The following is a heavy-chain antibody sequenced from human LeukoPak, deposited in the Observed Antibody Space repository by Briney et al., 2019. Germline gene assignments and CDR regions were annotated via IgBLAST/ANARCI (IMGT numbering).Heavy chain of an antibody. J-gene: IGHJ6*04. Sequence: SETLSLTCTVSGGSISSGGYYWSWIRQPPGKGLEWIGYIYHSGSTYYNPSLKSRVTISVDRSKNQFSLKLSSVTAADTAVYYCAREGLMDVWGKGTTVTVSS. D-gene: IGHD5-12*01. CDR1: GGSISSGGYY. CDR3: AREGLMDV. CDR2: IYHSGST. V-gene: IGHV4-30-2*01.